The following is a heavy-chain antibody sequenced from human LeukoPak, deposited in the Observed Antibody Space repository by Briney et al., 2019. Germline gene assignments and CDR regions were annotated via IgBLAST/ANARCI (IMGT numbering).Heavy chain of an antibody. Sequence: GASVKVSCKASGYTFTSYDINWVRQATGQGLEWMGWMNPNSGNTGYAQKFQGRVTMTRNTSISTAYMELSSLRSEDTAVYYCARRDRYCSSTSCYRLNWFDPWGQGTLVTVSP. CDR2: MNPNSGNT. CDR1: GYTFTSYD. V-gene: IGHV1-8*01. J-gene: IGHJ5*02. D-gene: IGHD2-2*02. CDR3: ARRDRYCSSTSCYRLNWFDP.